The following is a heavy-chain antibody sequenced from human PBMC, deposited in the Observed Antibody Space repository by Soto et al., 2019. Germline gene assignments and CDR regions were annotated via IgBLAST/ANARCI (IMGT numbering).Heavy chain of an antibody. D-gene: IGHD1-7*01. V-gene: IGHV3-33*03. CDR2: IWYDGSNK. J-gene: IGHJ4*02. Sequence: QAQLVESGGGVVQPGTSLRLSCAASGFTISTHGMHWVRQAPGKGLEWLANIWYDGSNKFYAESVKGRFSISKDNSKNTLYLQMSSLRAEDTAVYYCGPATTWNFHFPYWGQGTQVTVSS. CDR1: GFTISTHG. CDR3: GPATTWNFHFPY.